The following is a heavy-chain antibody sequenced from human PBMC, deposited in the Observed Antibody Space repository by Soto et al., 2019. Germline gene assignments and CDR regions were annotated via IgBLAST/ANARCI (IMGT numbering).Heavy chain of an antibody. V-gene: IGHV4-59*12. CDR2: IYYSGST. CDR1: GGSISSYY. CDR3: ARVYDILTSAWLDP. J-gene: IGHJ5*02. D-gene: IGHD3-9*01. Sequence: SETLSLTCTVSGGSISSYYWSWIRQPPGKGLEWIGYIYYSGSTNYNPSLKSRFTISRDDAKNSLYLQMNSLRVEDTAVYYCARVYDILTSAWLDPWGQGTLVTVSS.